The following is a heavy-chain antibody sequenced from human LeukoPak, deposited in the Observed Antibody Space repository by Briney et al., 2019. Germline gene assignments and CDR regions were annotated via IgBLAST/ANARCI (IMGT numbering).Heavy chain of an antibody. CDR2: IRSDGNNK. Sequence: SGGSLRLSCAASGFTFSSYAMHWVRQAPGKGLEWVAVIRSDGNNKYYADSVKGRFTISRDNSKNTLYLQMDSLRAEDTAVYYCARGSGDYSGQGTLVTVSS. CDR1: GFTFSSYA. V-gene: IGHV3-33*08. CDR3: ARGSGDY. J-gene: IGHJ4*02.